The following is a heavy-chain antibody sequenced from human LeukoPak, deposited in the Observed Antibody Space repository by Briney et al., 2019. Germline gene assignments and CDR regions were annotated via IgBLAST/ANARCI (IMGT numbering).Heavy chain of an antibody. CDR3: AKDRALFTMVRGVIIPPGY. V-gene: IGHV3-53*01. J-gene: IGHJ4*02. CDR1: GFTVSNNY. Sequence: GGSLRLSCAASGFTVSNNYMSWVRQAPGKGLEWVSVIYSGGSTYYADPVKGRFTISRDNSKNTLFLQMSSLRAEDTAVYYCAKDRALFTMVRGVIIPPGYWGQGTLVTVSS. CDR2: IYSGGST. D-gene: IGHD3-10*01.